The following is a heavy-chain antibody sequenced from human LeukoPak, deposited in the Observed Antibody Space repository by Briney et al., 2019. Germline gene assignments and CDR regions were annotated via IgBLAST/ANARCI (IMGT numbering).Heavy chain of an antibody. J-gene: IGHJ4*02. Sequence: GASVKVSCKASGGTFSSYTISWVRQAPGQGLEWMGRIIPILGIANYAQKFQGRVTITADKSTSTAYMELSSLRSGDTAVYYCATAGYYYDSSGYCFDYWGQGTLVTVSS. D-gene: IGHD3-22*01. V-gene: IGHV1-69*02. CDR3: ATAGYYYDSSGYCFDY. CDR1: GGTFSSYT. CDR2: IIPILGIA.